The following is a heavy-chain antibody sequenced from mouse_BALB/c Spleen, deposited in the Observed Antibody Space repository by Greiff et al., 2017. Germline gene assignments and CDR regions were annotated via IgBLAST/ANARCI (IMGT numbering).Heavy chain of an antibody. CDR3: ARRRAMDY. CDR2: ISSGSSTI. CDR1: GFTFSSFG. J-gene: IGHJ4*01. V-gene: IGHV5-17*02. Sequence: EVMLVESGGGLVQPGGSRKLSCAASGFTFSSFGMHWVRQAPEKGLEWVAYISSGSSTIYYADTVKGRFTISRDNPKNTLFLQMTSLRSEDTAMYYCARRRAMDYWGQGTSVTVSS.